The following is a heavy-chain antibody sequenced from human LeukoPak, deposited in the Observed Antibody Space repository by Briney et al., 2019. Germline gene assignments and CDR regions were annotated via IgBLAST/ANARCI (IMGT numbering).Heavy chain of an antibody. Sequence: PGGSLRLSCAASGFTFSSYSMNWVRQAPGKGLEWVSSISSSSSYIYYADSVKGRFTISRDNSKNTLYLQMNSLRAEDTAVYYCARDGAYDSSGYCFDYWGQGTLVTVSS. J-gene: IGHJ4*02. CDR3: ARDGAYDSSGYCFDY. V-gene: IGHV3-21*01. CDR1: GFTFSSYS. CDR2: ISSSSSYI. D-gene: IGHD3-22*01.